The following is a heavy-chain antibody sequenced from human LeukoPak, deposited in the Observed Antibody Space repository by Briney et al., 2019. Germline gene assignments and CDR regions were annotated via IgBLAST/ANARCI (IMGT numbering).Heavy chain of an antibody. CDR3: ARAGVGIPDLYYFDY. CDR1: GYSFTSYG. V-gene: IGHV1-18*01. J-gene: IGHJ4*02. D-gene: IGHD1-14*01. Sequence: EASVKVSCKASGYSFTSYGISWVRQAPGQGLEWMGWISAHNGNTNYAQKLQGRVTMTTDTSTSTAYMELRSLRPDDTAVYYCARAGVGIPDLYYFDYWGQGTLVTVSS. CDR2: ISAHNGNT.